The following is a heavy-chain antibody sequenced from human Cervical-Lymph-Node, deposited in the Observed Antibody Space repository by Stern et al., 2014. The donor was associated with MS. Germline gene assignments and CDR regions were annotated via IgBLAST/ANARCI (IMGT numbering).Heavy chain of an antibody. CDR3: ARELSWATGKFDY. D-gene: IGHD6-13*01. J-gene: IGHJ4*02. CDR1: GFTFNNYG. CDR2: ISHDGNNK. Sequence: VQLVESGGGVVQSGRSLRLSCAASGFTFNNYGMHWVRQAPGKGLEWVAVISHDGNNKYFADSVKGQFSISRDSSRNTLYLQMNSLRPEDTAVYYCARELSWATGKFDYWGQGTQVTVSS. V-gene: IGHV3-30*03.